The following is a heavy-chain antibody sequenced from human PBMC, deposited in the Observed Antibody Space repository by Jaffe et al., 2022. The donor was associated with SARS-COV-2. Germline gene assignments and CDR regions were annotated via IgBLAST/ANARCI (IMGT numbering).Heavy chain of an antibody. D-gene: IGHD6-6*01. V-gene: IGHV3-23*01. Sequence: EVQLLESGGGLVQPGGSLRLSCAASGFTFSSYAMSWVRQAPGKGLEWVSAISGSGGSTYYADSVKGRFTISRDNSKNTLYLQMNSLRAEDTAVYYCANSIAARRTRYYYYGMDVWGQGTTVTVSS. CDR3: ANSIAARRTRYYYYGMDV. CDR1: GFTFSSYA. J-gene: IGHJ6*02. CDR2: ISGSGGST.